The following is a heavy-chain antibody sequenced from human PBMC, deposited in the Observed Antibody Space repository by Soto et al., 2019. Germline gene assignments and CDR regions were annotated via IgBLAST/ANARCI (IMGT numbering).Heavy chain of an antibody. D-gene: IGHD3-3*01. J-gene: IGHJ4*02. V-gene: IGHV4-30-2*06. Sequence: SETLSLTCSVSGVTISYGGYSWSWIRQSPGKGLEWLGYISHVETTYYNPSFQSRLSLSIDRTRNQSSLSLSSMTAADKAVYYCARGGGYDSFDFWGQGIQVTVSS. CDR3: ARGGGYDSFDF. CDR1: GVTISYGGYS. CDR2: ISHVETT.